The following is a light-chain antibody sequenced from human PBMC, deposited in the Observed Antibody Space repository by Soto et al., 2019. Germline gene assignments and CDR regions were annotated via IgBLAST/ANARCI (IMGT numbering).Light chain of an antibody. Sequence: QSALTQPASVSGSPGQSITISCTGTSSDVGGYNYVSWYQQHPGKAPKLMIYDVSNRPSGVSNRLSGSKSGNTASLTISGVQAEDEANYYCRSYTSSSTVVFGGGTKLTVL. CDR3: RSYTSSSTVV. CDR2: DVS. J-gene: IGLJ2*01. V-gene: IGLV2-14*01. CDR1: SSDVGGYNY.